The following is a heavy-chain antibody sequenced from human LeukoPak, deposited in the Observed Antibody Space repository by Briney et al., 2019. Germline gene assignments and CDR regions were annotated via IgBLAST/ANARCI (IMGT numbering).Heavy chain of an antibody. J-gene: IGHJ6*03. Sequence: ASVKVSCKASGGTFSSYAISWVRQAPGQGLEWMGRIIPIFGTANYAQKFQGRVTITTDESTSTAYMELSSLRSEDTAVYYCARSSGIAVAGPRDYYYYYMDVWAKGQWSPSL. CDR3: ARSSGIAVAGPRDYYYYYMDV. CDR1: GGTFSSYA. D-gene: IGHD6-19*01. CDR2: IIPIFGTA. V-gene: IGHV1-69*05.